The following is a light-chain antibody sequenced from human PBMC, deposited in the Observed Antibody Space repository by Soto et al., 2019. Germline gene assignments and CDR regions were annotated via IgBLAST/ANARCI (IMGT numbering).Light chain of an antibody. J-gene: IGKJ5*01. CDR1: QSVLYSSNQKNY. CDR2: WSS. V-gene: IGKV4-1*01. CDR3: QQYYSFPPA. Sequence: DIVMTQSPDSLAVSLGERATINCKSSQSVLYSSNQKNYLAWYQQRPGQPPRLLISWSSTRESGVPDRFSGSGSGTDFTLTISSLQAEDVAVYYCQQYYSFPPAFGQGTRLEIK.